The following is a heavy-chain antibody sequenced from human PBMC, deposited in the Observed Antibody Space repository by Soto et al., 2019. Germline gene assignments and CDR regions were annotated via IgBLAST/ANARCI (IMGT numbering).Heavy chain of an antibody. D-gene: IGHD3-3*01. CDR3: ARDRRFLEWLDY. CDR1: GFTFTSYG. Sequence: QMHLVESGGGVVQPGRSLTLSCVASGFTFTSYGIHWVRQAPGKGLEWVAVIWYDGSNKYYGDSVKGRFSMSRDNSKNTVYLQMSRLRAEDKAVYYCARDRRFLEWLDYWGQGTLVSVSS. V-gene: IGHV3-33*01. CDR2: IWYDGSNK. J-gene: IGHJ4*02.